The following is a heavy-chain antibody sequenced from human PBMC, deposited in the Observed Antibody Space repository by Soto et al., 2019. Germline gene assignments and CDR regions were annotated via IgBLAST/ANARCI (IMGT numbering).Heavy chain of an antibody. J-gene: IGHJ6*02. CDR1: GGSISNYY. CDR2: IYTSGST. D-gene: IGHD2-21*01. V-gene: IGHV4-4*07. CDR3: AGIGEEIYYGMDV. Sequence: PSETLSLTCTVAGGSISNYYWNWIRQPAGKGLEWIGRIYTSGSTNYNPSLKSRVTMLVDTSKSEFSLKLNSVTAADTAVYYCAGIGEEIYYGMDVWGQGTTVTVS.